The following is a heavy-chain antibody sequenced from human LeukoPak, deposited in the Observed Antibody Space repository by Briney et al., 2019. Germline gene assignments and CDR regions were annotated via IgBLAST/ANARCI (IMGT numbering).Heavy chain of an antibody. Sequence: PGRSLRLSCAASGFTFSSYAMHWVRQAPGKGLEWVAVISYDGSNKYYADSVKGRFTISRDNSKNTLYLQMNSLRAEDTAVYYCARSENYYGSGALNWFDPWGQGTLVTVSS. CDR3: ARSENYYGSGALNWFDP. D-gene: IGHD3-10*01. CDR2: ISYDGSNK. V-gene: IGHV3-30*04. CDR1: GFTFSSYA. J-gene: IGHJ5*02.